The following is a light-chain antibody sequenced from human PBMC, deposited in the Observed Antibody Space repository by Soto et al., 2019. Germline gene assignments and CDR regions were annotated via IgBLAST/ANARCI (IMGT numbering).Light chain of an antibody. V-gene: IGKV3-15*01. CDR2: GAS. CDR3: QQYNNWPSWT. CDR1: QSVSSN. Sequence: EIVMTQSPATLSVSPGERATLSCRASQSVSSNLAWYQQKPGQAPRLLIYGASTRATGIPARFGGSGSGTDFTLTISSLQSEDFAVYYCQQYNNWPSWTFGQGPKVEI. J-gene: IGKJ1*01.